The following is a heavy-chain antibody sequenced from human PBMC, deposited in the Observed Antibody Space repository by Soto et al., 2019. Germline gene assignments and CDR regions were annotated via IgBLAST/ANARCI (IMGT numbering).Heavy chain of an antibody. J-gene: IGHJ4*02. Sequence: ASVKVSCKASDYTFTNNGMCWVQQAPGQGLEWMGWISAYNGNTNYAQKFQGRVTMTRNTSISTAYMELSSLRSEDTAVYYCARAHYYDSSGYYPNFDYWGQGTLVTVSS. D-gene: IGHD3-22*01. CDR1: DYTFTNNG. CDR2: ISAYNGNT. CDR3: ARAHYYDSSGYYPNFDY. V-gene: IGHV1-18*01.